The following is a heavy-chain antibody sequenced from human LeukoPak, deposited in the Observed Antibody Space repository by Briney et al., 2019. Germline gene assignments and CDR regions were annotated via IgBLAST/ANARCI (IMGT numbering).Heavy chain of an antibody. J-gene: IGHJ4*02. V-gene: IGHV3-23*01. Sequence: GGSLRLSWATSGFSFSSYAMSWVRQAPGKGLEWVSAISGSGGSTYYADPVKGRFTISRDNSKNTLYLQMNSLRAEDTAVYYCARRAGAYSHPYDYWGQGTLVTVSS. CDR1: GFSFSSYA. CDR3: ARRAGAYSHPYDY. CDR2: ISGSGGST. D-gene: IGHD4/OR15-4a*01.